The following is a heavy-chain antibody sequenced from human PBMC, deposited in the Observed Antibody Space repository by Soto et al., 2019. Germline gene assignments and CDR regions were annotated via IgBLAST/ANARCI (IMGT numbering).Heavy chain of an antibody. CDR1: GGSISSGGYY. J-gene: IGHJ2*01. D-gene: IGHD5-18*01. CDR3: ARVGSYGQIWYFDL. CDR2: IYDSATT. Sequence: QVQLQESGPGLVKPSQTLSLTCTVSGGSISSGGYYWSWIRQHPGKGLEWIGYIYDSATTYYNPSLTSRVTISVDTSKIPCSLKLRYVTASDTAVYYCARVGSYGQIWYFDLWGRGTLVTVSS. V-gene: IGHV4-31*03.